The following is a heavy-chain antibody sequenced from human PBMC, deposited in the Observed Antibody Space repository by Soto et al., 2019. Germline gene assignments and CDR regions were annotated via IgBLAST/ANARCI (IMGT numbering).Heavy chain of an antibody. V-gene: IGHV1-69*01. CDR2: MIPIVGTA. J-gene: IGHJ6*02. CDR3: ERHVAPVYGMDV. CDR1: GGTFSSYA. Sequence: QVQLVQSGADVTKPGSSVKVSCKASGGTFSSYAISLVRQAPGQGLEWTGGMIPIVGTANYAQKFKGSVTITGDDATSTAYMELSCLRSDSPAVYCCERHVAPVYGMDVWGEGTTVTVAS.